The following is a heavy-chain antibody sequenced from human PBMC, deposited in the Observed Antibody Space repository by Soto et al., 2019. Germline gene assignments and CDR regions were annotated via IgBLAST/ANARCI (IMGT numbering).Heavy chain of an antibody. Sequence: QVQLVESGGGVVQPGRSLRLSCAASGFTFSSYAMHWVRQAPGKGLEWVAVISYDGSNKYYADSVKGRFTISRDNSKNTLYLQMNSLRAEDTAVYYCAKGTSTYDSSGSSGDYWGQGTLVTVSS. J-gene: IGHJ4*02. CDR2: ISYDGSNK. CDR3: AKGTSTYDSSGSSGDY. D-gene: IGHD3-22*01. CDR1: GFTFSSYA. V-gene: IGHV3-30*04.